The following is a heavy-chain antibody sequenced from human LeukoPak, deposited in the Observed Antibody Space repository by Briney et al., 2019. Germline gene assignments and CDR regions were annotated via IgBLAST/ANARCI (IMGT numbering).Heavy chain of an antibody. CDR2: INSDGSST. Sequence: GSLRLSCAASGFTFSNTWMSWVRQAPGKGLVGVSRINSDGSSTSYADSVKGRFTISRDNAKNTLYLQMNSLRAEDTAVYYCAREGIVVVPAAITAGDSAFDIWGQGTMVTVSS. D-gene: IGHD2-2*01. J-gene: IGHJ3*02. V-gene: IGHV3-74*01. CDR3: AREGIVVVPAAITAGDSAFDI. CDR1: GFTFSNTW.